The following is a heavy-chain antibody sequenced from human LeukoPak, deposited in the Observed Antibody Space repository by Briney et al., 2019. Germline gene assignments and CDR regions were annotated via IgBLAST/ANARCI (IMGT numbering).Heavy chain of an antibody. V-gene: IGHV3-30*04. D-gene: IGHD1-26*01. CDR2: ISYDGSNK. CDR3: ARDYGIVGAKFDY. Sequence: PGGSLRLSCAASGFTFSSYAMHWVRQAPGKGLEWVAVISYDGSNKYYADSVKGRFTISRDNSKNTLYLQMNSLRAEDTAVYYCARDYGIVGAKFDYWGQGTLVTVSS. J-gene: IGHJ4*02. CDR1: GFTFSSYA.